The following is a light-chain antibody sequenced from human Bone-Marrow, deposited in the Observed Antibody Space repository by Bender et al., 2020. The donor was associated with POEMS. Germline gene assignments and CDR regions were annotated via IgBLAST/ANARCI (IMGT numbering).Light chain of an antibody. J-gene: IGLJ2*01. Sequence: HSALTQPASVSESPGQSITISCTGASSDLDDWRFVSWYQQHPGKVPKLIIFGVSHRPSGISNRFSGSKSGNTASLTVSGLQPDDEADYYCSSYAGSNNPVVFGGGTRLTVL. CDR1: SSDLDDWRF. CDR2: GVS. V-gene: IGLV2-14*03. CDR3: SSYAGSNNPVV.